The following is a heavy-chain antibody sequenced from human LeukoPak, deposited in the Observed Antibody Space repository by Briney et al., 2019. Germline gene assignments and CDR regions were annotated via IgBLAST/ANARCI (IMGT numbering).Heavy chain of an antibody. CDR1: GGTFSSYA. CDR3: ARDGLMDYGDYSWFDP. V-gene: IGHV1-69*01. Sequence: ASVKVSCKASGGTFSSYAISWVRQAPGQGLEWMGGIIPIFGTANYAQKFQGRVTITADESTSTAYMELSSLRSEDAAVYYCARDGLMDYGDYSWFDPWGQGTLVTVFS. CDR2: IIPIFGTA. D-gene: IGHD4-17*01. J-gene: IGHJ5*02.